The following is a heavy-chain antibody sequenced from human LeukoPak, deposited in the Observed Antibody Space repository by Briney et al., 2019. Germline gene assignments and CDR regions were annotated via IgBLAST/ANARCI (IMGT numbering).Heavy chain of an antibody. CDR1: GYTFTGYY. Sequence: ASVKVSCKASGYTFTGYYMHWVRQAPGQGLEWMGWINPNSGGTNYAQKFQGRVTMTRDTSISTAYMELSRLRSDDTAVYYCARAKSLSAFSGIEYWGQGSLVTVSS. D-gene: IGHD3-3*02. V-gene: IGHV1-2*02. CDR2: INPNSGGT. CDR3: ARAKSLSAFSGIEY. J-gene: IGHJ4*02.